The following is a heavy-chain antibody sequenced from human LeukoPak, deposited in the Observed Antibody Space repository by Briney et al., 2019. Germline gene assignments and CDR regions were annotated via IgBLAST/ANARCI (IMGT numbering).Heavy chain of an antibody. V-gene: IGHV4-34*01. J-gene: IGHJ6*03. CDR3: ARVGGSWYRYYYYYMDV. CDR1: GFTFSSYA. Sequence: PGGSLRLSCAASGFTFSSYAMSWVRQPPGKGLEWIGEINHSGSTNYNPSLKSRVTISVDTSKNQFSLKLSSVTAADTAVYYCARVGGSWYRYYYYYMDVWGKGTTVTVSS. D-gene: IGHD6-13*01. CDR2: INHSGST.